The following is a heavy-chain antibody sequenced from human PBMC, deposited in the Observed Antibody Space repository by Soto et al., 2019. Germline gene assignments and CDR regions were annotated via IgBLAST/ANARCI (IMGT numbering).Heavy chain of an antibody. V-gene: IGHV4-59*01. D-gene: IGHD2-15*01. CDR2: IYYSGST. CDR1: GGSISSYY. CDR3: ARVRYCSGGSCYIIDY. J-gene: IGHJ4*02. Sequence: SETLSLTCTVSGGSISSYYWSWIRQPPGKGLEWIGYIYYSGSTNYNPSLKGRVTISVNTSKNQFSLKLSSVTAADTAVYYCARVRYCSGGSCYIIDYWGQGTLVTVSS.